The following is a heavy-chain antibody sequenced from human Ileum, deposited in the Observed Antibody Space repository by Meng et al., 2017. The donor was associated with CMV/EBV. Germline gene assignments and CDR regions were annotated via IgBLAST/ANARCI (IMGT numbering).Heavy chain of an antibody. CDR2: INSDGTST. D-gene: IGHD2-15*01. CDR1: GFTFRNNW. CDR3: ARGAAEVGTGTRGAFDT. J-gene: IGHJ3*02. V-gene: IGHV3-74*01. Sequence: GESLKISCAASGFTFRNNWMHWVRQAPGKGLVWVSRINSDGTSTGYADSVKGRFTISRDNAKNTLYVQMNSLRVEDTAVYYCARGAAEVGTGTRGAFDTWGQGTLVTVSS.